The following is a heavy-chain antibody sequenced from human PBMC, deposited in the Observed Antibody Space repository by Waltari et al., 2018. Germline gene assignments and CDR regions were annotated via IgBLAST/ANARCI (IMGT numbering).Heavy chain of an antibody. D-gene: IGHD2-15*01. CDR1: GFRLSSYE. CDR3: TRVRIVMGEGIY. J-gene: IGHJ4*02. V-gene: IGHV3-48*03. Sequence: EVQLAEYGGNLVQPGGSLRLSCAVSGFRLSSYEMNWVRQAPGKGREWISYISSSGATEYYADSVRVRFIISRDNAKNTLYLQMNNLRAEDTAVYYCTRVRIVMGEGIYWGQGTQVTVSS. CDR2: ISSSGATE.